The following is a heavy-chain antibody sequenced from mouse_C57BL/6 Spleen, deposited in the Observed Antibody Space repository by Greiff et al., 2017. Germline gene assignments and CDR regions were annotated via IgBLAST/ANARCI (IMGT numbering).Heavy chain of an antibody. V-gene: IGHV5-17*01. CDR3: ARGVLRSPYWYFDV. CDR1: GFTFSDYG. Sequence: EVKLVESGGGLVKPGGSLKLSCAASGFTFSDYGMHWVRQAPEKGLEWVAYISSGSSTIYYADTVKGRFTISRDNAKNTLFLQMTSLRSEDTAMYYCARGVLRSPYWYFDVWGTGTTVTVSS. D-gene: IGHD1-1*01. CDR2: ISSGSSTI. J-gene: IGHJ1*03.